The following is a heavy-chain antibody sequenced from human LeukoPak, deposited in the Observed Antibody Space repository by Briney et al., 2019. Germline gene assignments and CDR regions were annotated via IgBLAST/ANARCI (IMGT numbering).Heavy chain of an antibody. D-gene: IGHD5-24*01. J-gene: IGHJ6*03. CDR1: GFTFDDYT. Sequence: GGSLRLSCAASGFTFDDYTMHWVRQAPGKGLEWVSLISGDGDRTYYADSVKGRFSISRDNSKNSLYLQMNSLTTEDTALYYCAKDSKGKATIDGGGEWYYYYYMDVWGKGTTVTVSS. CDR3: AKDSKGKATIDGGGEWYYYYYMDV. V-gene: IGHV3-43*01. CDR2: ISGDGDRT.